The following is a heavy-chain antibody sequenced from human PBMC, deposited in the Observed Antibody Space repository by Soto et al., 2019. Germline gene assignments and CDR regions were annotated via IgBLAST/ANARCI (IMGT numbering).Heavy chain of an antibody. CDR1: GYTFTCYG. J-gene: IGHJ4*02. CDR2: ISAHNGNT. CDR3: ARGRYGDY. Sequence: QVDLVQSGAEVRKPGASVKVSCKGSGYTFTCYGITWVRQAPGQGLEWMGWISAHNGNTNYAQKLQGRVTVTRDTSTSTAYMELRSLRSDDTAVYYCARGRYGDYWGQGALVTVSS. V-gene: IGHV1-18*01. D-gene: IGHD1-1*01.